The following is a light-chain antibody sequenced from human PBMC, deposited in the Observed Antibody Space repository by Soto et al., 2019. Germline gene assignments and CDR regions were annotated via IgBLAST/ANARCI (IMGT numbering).Light chain of an antibody. J-gene: IGLJ1*01. CDR2: SNN. Sequence: QSVLTQPPSASGTPGQRVSISCSGGSSNIGSNTVNWYQHLPGTAPKLLIYSNNQRPSGVPDRFSGSKSGTSASLAISGLQSEDEADYYCAAWDDSLNVYVFGTGTQLTVL. CDR1: SSNIGSNT. V-gene: IGLV1-44*01. CDR3: AAWDDSLNVYV.